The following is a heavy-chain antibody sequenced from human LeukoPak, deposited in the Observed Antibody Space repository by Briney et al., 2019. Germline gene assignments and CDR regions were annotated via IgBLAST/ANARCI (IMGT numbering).Heavy chain of an antibody. Sequence: SETLSLTCTVSGGSISSYYWSWIRQPPGKGLEWIGYIYYSGSTNYNPSLKSRVTISVDTSKNQFSLKLSSVTAADTAVYYCGREGVWFGELYFDYWGQGTLVTVSS. D-gene: IGHD3-10*01. CDR2: IYYSGST. V-gene: IGHV4-59*01. CDR3: GREGVWFGELYFDY. J-gene: IGHJ4*02. CDR1: GGSISSYY.